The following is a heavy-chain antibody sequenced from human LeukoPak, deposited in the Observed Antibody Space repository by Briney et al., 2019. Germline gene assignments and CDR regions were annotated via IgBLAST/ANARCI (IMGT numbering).Heavy chain of an antibody. CDR1: GFTFSSYA. D-gene: IGHD2-2*01. Sequence: GGSLRLSCAASGFTFSSYAMHWVRQAPGKGLEWVSSISSSSSYIYYADSVKGRFTISRDNAKNSLYLQMNSLRAEDTAVYYCVPLFRCSSTSCYADFDYWGQGTLVTVSS. CDR2: ISSSSSYI. J-gene: IGHJ4*02. V-gene: IGHV3-21*01. CDR3: VPLFRCSSTSCYADFDY.